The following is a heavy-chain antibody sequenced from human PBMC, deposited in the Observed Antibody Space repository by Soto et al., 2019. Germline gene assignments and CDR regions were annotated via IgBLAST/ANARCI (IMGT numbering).Heavy chain of an antibody. CDR1: GGSISNYY. CDR3: ARGRGGYYYFDY. V-gene: IGHV4-59*01. CDR2: IYYTGST. J-gene: IGHJ4*02. Sequence: PSETLSLTCTVSGGSISNYYWIWIRQPPGKGLEWIGYIYYTGSTDYNPSLKSRITISADTSKNQFSLHLSSVTAADTAVYYCARGRGGYYYFDYWGQGTLVTVSS. D-gene: IGHD5-18*01.